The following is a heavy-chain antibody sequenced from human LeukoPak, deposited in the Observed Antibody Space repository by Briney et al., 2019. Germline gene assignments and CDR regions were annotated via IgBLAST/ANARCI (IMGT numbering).Heavy chain of an antibody. Sequence: GGSLRLSCAASGFTFSSYWMNWARQAPGKGLEWVASINHNGNLNYYVDSVKGRFTISRNNAGDTLFLQMNSLRAEDTGVYYCATDLSGRQDYWGQGTLVTVSS. CDR2: INHNGNLN. D-gene: IGHD5-12*01. J-gene: IGHJ4*02. CDR3: ATDLSGRQDY. V-gene: IGHV3-7*03. CDR1: GFTFSSYW.